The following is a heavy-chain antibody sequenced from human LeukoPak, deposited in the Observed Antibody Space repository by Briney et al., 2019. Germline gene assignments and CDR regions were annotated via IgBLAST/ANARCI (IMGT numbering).Heavy chain of an antibody. D-gene: IGHD3-16*01. CDR1: GYTFTSYD. Sequence: ASVKVSCKASGYTFTSYDMNWVRQATGQGLEWMGWMNPNSGNTGYAQKFQGRVTMTRNTSISTAYMELSSLRSEDTAVYYCARGEWGSGSSPFDYWGQGTLVTVSS. CDR3: ARGEWGSGSSPFDY. J-gene: IGHJ4*02. V-gene: IGHV1-8*01. CDR2: MNPNSGNT.